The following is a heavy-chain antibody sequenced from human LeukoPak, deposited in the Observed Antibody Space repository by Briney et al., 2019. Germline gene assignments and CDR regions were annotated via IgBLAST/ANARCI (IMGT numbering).Heavy chain of an antibody. Sequence: SVKVSCKASGGTFSSYAISWVRQAPGQGLEWMGGIIPIFGTANYAQKFRGRVTITTDESTSTAYMELSSLRSEDTAVYYCASGHADYYDSSGPGDYFDYWGQGTLVTVSS. CDR1: GGTFSSYA. V-gene: IGHV1-69*05. CDR2: IIPIFGTA. J-gene: IGHJ4*02. D-gene: IGHD3-22*01. CDR3: ASGHADYYDSSGPGDYFDY.